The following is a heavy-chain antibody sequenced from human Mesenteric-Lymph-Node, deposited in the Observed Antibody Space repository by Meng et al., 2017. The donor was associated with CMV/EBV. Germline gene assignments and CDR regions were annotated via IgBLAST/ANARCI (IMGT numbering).Heavy chain of an antibody. CDR1: GFTFNYYG. CDR3: AKVNRDGYDYNGLDY. V-gene: IGHV3-30*02. D-gene: IGHD5-24*01. Sequence: GESLKISCAASGFTFNYYGMHWVRQAPGKGLEWVALIRYGGNNKYYADSVKGRFTISRDDSKSMLYLQMNSLRPEDTAVYYCAKVNRDGYDYNGLDYWGQGTLVTVSS. J-gene: IGHJ4*02. CDR2: IRYGGNNK.